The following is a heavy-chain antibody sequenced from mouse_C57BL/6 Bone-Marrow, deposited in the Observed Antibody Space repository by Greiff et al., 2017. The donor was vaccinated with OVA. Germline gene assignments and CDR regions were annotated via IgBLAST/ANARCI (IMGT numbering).Heavy chain of an antibody. V-gene: IGHV14-4*01. CDR1: GYNIKDDY. CDR3: TTVVATDD. Sequence: VQLQQSGAELVRPGASVKLSCTASGYNIKDDYMHWVKQRPEQGLEWIGWIDPENGDTEYASKFQGKATITADTSSNTAYLQLSSLTSEDTAVYYCTTVVATDDGGQGTTLTVSS. CDR2: IDPENGDT. J-gene: IGHJ2*01. D-gene: IGHD1-1*01.